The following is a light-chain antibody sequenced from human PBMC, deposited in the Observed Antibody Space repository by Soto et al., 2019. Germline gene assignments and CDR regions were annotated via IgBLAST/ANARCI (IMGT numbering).Light chain of an antibody. CDR3: QQHSSSSST. CDR1: QSVISTY. Sequence: EIVLTQSPGTLSLSLGERATLSCRASQSVISTYLAWYQQKPGQAPRLLIYSATTRAAGIPDRFSGSGSGTDFTLTISRLEPEDFAVYYCQQHSSSSSTFGQGTKVDIK. J-gene: IGKJ1*01. V-gene: IGKV3-20*01. CDR2: SAT.